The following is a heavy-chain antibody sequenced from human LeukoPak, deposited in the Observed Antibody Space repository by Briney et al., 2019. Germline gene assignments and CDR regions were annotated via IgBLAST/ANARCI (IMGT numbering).Heavy chain of an antibody. V-gene: IGHV1-69*04. J-gene: IGHJ5*02. CDR1: GGTFSSYA. D-gene: IGHD2-21*02. CDR3: ARGVDGGNSDWFDP. Sequence: SVKVSCKASGGTFSSYAISWVRPAPGQGLEWMGRIIPILGIANYAQKFQGRVTITADKSTSTAYMELSSLRSEDTAVYYCARGVDGGNSDWFDPWGQGTLVTVSS. CDR2: IIPILGIA.